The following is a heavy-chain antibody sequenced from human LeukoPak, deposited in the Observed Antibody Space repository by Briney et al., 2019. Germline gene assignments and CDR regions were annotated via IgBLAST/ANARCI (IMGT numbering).Heavy chain of an antibody. CDR1: GGSISSYY. D-gene: IGHD3-22*01. J-gene: IGHJ4*02. Sequence: SETLSLTCTVSGGSISSYYWSWIRQPPGKGLEWIGYIYYSGSTNYNPSLKSRVTISVDTSKNQFSLKLSSVTAADTAVYYCARSYDSSGYLDYWGQGSLVSVSS. CDR3: ARSYDSSGYLDY. CDR2: IYYSGST. V-gene: IGHV4-59*01.